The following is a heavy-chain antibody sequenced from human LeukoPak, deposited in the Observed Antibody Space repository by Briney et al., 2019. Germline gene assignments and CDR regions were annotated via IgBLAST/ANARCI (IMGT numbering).Heavy chain of an antibody. CDR3: ASITNPLDY. CDR1: GFTFSSYS. CDR2: ISRSSSTI. D-gene: IGHD1-1*01. J-gene: IGHJ4*02. V-gene: IGHV3-48*01. Sequence: PGGSLRLPCAGSGFTFSSYSMNWVRQAPGKGLEWVSYISRSSSTIYYADSVKGRFTISRDNAKNSLYLQMNSLRAEDTAVYYCASITNPLDYWGQGTLVTVSS.